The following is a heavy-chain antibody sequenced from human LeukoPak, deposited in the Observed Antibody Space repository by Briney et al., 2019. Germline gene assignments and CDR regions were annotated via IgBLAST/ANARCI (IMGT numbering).Heavy chain of an antibody. Sequence: ASVKVSCKASGYTFTGYYMHWVRQAPGQGLEWMGWINPNSGGTNYAQKFQGRVTMTRDTSISTAYMELSRLRSDDTAVYYCARGTVGTYYYDSSGYSWFDPWGQGTLVTVSS. CDR1: GYTFTGYY. CDR2: INPNSGGT. D-gene: IGHD3-22*01. CDR3: ARGTVGTYYYDSSGYSWFDP. J-gene: IGHJ5*02. V-gene: IGHV1-2*02.